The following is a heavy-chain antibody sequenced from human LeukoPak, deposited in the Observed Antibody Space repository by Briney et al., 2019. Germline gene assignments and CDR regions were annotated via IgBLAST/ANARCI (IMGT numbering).Heavy chain of an antibody. J-gene: IGHJ3*02. CDR2: IRYDGSNK. Sequence: GGSLRLSCAASGFTFSSYGMHWVRQAPGKGLEWVAFIRYDGSNKYYADSLKGRFTISRDNSNNTLYLQMNSLRVEDTAVYYCARGWDDAHAFDIWGQGTMVTVSS. D-gene: IGHD1-1*01. CDR1: GFTFSSYG. V-gene: IGHV3-30*02. CDR3: ARGWDDAHAFDI.